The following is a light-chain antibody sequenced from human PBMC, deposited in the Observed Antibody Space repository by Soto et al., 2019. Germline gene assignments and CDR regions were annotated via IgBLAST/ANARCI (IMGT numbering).Light chain of an antibody. J-gene: IGKJ4*01. CDR1: QSISSW. CDR2: DAS. Sequence: DIQMTQSPSTLSASVGDRVTITCRASQSISSWLAWYQQKPGKAPKLLIYDASSLESGVPSRFSGSGSGSEFNFTITGLQPDDFARYYCQQSYSTPVTFGGGTKVDI. CDR3: QQSYSTPVT. V-gene: IGKV1-5*01.